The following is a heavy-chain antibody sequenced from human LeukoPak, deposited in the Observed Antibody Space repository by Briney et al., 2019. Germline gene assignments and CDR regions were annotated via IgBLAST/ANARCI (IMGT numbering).Heavy chain of an antibody. J-gene: IGHJ4*02. Sequence: GGSLRLSCAAFGFTFSSYWMSWVRQAPGKGLEWVSSISSSSSYIYYADSVKGRFTISRDNAKNSLYLQMNSLRAEDTAVYYCARSSVAVAGTHLYYFDYWGQGTLVTVSS. CDR3: ARSSVAVAGTHLYYFDY. CDR1: GFTFSSYW. CDR2: ISSSSSYI. D-gene: IGHD6-19*01. V-gene: IGHV3-21*01.